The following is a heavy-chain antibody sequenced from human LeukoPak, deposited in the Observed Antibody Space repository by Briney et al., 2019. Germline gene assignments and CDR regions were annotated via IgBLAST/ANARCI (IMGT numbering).Heavy chain of an antibody. Sequence: GGSLRLSCAASGFTFSDYYMIWIRQAPGKGLESVSYIPISGSTIYYADSVKGRFTFSRDNAKNSLYLQMNSLRAEDTAVYYCARVRREVATIGFDYWGQGTLVTVSS. CDR1: GFTFSDYY. D-gene: IGHD5-12*01. CDR3: ARVRREVATIGFDY. CDR2: IPISGSTI. J-gene: IGHJ4*02. V-gene: IGHV3-11*04.